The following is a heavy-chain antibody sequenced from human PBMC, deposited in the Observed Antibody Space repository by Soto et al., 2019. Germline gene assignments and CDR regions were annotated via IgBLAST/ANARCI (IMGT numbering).Heavy chain of an antibody. J-gene: IGHJ4*02. CDR3: AKSFAVLMVYTNRIPFDY. Sequence: GGYPRISCAAPRFTLGSHGMWCALHASRKELEWVSGISGSGGSTYYADSVKGRFTISRDNSKNTLYLQMNSLRAEDTAVYYCAKSFAVLMVYTNRIPFDYWDQGTLVTVSS. CDR1: RFTLGSHG. CDR2: ISGSGGST. D-gene: IGHD2-8*01. V-gene: IGHV3-23*01.